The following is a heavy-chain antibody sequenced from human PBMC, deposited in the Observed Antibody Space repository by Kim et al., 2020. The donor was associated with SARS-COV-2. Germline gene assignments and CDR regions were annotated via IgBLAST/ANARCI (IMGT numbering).Heavy chain of an antibody. D-gene: IGHD3-3*02. V-gene: IGHV3-43*02. J-gene: IGHJ3*02. CDR1: GFTFHNYA. CDR3: AKDATCIRTWYDAFDI. CDR2: ISGDGGGT. Sequence: GGSLRLSCAASGFTFHNYAMHWVRQAPGKGLEWVSVISGDGGGTHYADSVKGRFTISRDNSKNSLYLQMKSLRIEDTGLYYCAKDATCIRTWYDAFDIWGQGTLVTVSS.